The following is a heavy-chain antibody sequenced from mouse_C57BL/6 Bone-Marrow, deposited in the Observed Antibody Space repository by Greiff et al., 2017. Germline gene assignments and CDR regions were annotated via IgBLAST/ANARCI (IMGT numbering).Heavy chain of an antibody. Sequence: EVQLVESGGGLVQPKGSLKLSCAASGFSFNTYAMNWVRQAPGKGLEWVARIRSKSNNYATYYADSVKDRFTISRDDSESMLYLQMNNLKTEDTAMYYCVREGRGATMVTPYYFDYWGQGTTLTVSS. CDR3: VREGRGATMVTPYYFDY. V-gene: IGHV10-1*01. D-gene: IGHD2-1*01. CDR1: GFSFNTYA. CDR2: IRSKSNNYAT. J-gene: IGHJ2*01.